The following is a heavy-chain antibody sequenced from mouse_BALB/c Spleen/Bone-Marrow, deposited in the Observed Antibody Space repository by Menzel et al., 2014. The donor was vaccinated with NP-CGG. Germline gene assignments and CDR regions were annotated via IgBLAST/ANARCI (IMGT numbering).Heavy chain of an antibody. Sequence: EVHLVESGGGLVQPGGSLRLSCATSGFTFTDYYMSWVRQPPGKALEWLGFIRNKANGYTTEYSASVKGRFTISRDNSQSILYLQMNILRTEDSATYYCARDRXXXXXXXFDVWGAGTTVTVSS. J-gene: IGHJ1*01. V-gene: IGHV7-3*02. CDR1: GFTFTDYY. CDR2: IRNKANGYTT. CDR3: ARDRXXXXXXXFDV.